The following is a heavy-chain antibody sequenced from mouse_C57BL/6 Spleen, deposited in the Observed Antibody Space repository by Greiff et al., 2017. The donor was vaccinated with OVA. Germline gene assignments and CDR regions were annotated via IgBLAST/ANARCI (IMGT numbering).Heavy chain of an antibody. V-gene: IGHV1-22*01. D-gene: IGHD1-1*01. CDR1: GYTFTDYN. Sequence: VHVKQSGPELVKPGASVKMSCKASGYTFTDYNMHWVKQSHGKSLEWIGYINPNNGGTSYNQKFKGKATLTVNKSSSTAYMELRSLTSEDSAVYYCASITTVVLDYWGQGTSVTVSS. J-gene: IGHJ4*01. CDR2: INPNNGGT. CDR3: ASITTVVLDY.